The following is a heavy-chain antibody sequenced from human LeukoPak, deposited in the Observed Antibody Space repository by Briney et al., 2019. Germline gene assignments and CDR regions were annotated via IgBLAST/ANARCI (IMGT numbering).Heavy chain of an antibody. CDR1: GFTFNDHY. J-gene: IGHJ6*02. CDR3: ARGPTVTFNYHYGMDV. CDR2: TRSKARGYTT. V-gene: IGHV3-72*01. D-gene: IGHD4-17*01. Sequence: QPGGSLRLSCATSGFTFNDHYMDWVRQAPGKGLEWVARTRSKARGYTTEYAASVKGRFTVSRDESMNSLYLQMNSLKTEDTAVYYCARGPTVTFNYHYGMDVWGQGTTVTVSS.